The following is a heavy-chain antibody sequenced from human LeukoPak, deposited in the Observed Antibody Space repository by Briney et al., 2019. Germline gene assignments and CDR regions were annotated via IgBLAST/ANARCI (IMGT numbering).Heavy chain of an antibody. V-gene: IGHV3-7*01. CDR2: IKQDGSEK. Sequence: GGSLRLSCAASGSTFSSYWMSWVRQAPGKGLEWVANIKQDGSEKYYVDSVKGRFTISRDNAKNSLYLQMNSLRAEDTAVYYCARSRGTTSWYYYDSSGYYLDYWGQGTLVTVSS. CDR3: ARSRGTTSWYYYDSSGYYLDY. J-gene: IGHJ4*02. D-gene: IGHD3-22*01. CDR1: GSTFSSYW.